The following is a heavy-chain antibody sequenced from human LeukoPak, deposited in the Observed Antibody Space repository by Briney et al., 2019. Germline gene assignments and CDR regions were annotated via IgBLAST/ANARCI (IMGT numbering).Heavy chain of an antibody. D-gene: IGHD2-15*01. CDR3: APDLRGAAWSLDY. CDR1: GFTFRSYA. Sequence: GGSLRLSCAASGFTFRSYAMHWVRQAPGKGLEWVAVISYDGSNKYYADSVKGRFTISRDNSKNTLYLQMNSLRAEDTAVYYCAPDLRGAAWSLDYWGQGTLVTVSS. V-gene: IGHV3-30-3*01. J-gene: IGHJ4*02. CDR2: ISYDGSNK.